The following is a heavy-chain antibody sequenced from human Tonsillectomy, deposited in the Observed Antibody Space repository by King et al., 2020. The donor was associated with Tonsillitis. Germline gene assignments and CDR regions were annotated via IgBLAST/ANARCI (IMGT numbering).Heavy chain of an antibody. Sequence: QLQESGSGLVKPSQTLSLTCAVSGGSISSGGYSWSWIRQPPGQGLEWIGYIYHSGSTYYNPSLKSRVTISVDRSKNQFSLKLSSVTAADTAVYYCARSTNLYYFDYWGQGTLVTVSS. V-gene: IGHV4-30-2*01. CDR2: IYHSGST. CDR1: GGSISSGGYS. CDR3: ARSTNLYYFDY. D-gene: IGHD1-14*01. J-gene: IGHJ4*02.